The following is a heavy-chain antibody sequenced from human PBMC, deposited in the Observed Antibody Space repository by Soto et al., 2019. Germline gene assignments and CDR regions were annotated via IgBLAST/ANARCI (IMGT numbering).Heavy chain of an antibody. J-gene: IGHJ1*01. Sequence: PSETLSLTCTVSGGSISGTNEYWGWIRQPPGKGLEWIASIHYDGRTYYTPSLKSRLTISADTSKNHFSLKLSSVTAADTAVYYCARTYFGSGSYSYWGQGTLVTVSS. V-gene: IGHV4-39*02. CDR2: IHYDGRT. CDR1: GGSISGTNEY. D-gene: IGHD3-10*01. CDR3: ARTYFGSGSYSY.